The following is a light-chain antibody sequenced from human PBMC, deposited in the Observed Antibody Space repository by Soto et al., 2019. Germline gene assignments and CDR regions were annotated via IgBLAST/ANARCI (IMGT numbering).Light chain of an antibody. Sequence: QPVLTQSPSASASLGASGKLTCTLSSGHSSYAITWLQQQPEKGPRYLMKVNMDGSHSKGDGIPDRVSGSSAGTERYLTIPSLQSEDEAHYYCQTWGAGFRVFCGGTKLTVL. CDR3: QTWGAGFRV. J-gene: IGLJ3*02. V-gene: IGLV4-69*01. CDR2: VNMDGSH. CDR1: SGHSSYA.